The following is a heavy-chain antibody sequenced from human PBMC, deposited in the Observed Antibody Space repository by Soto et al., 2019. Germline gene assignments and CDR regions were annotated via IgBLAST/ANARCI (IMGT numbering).Heavy chain of an antibody. D-gene: IGHD3-22*01. CDR2: ILAIFGTA. CDR1: GGAFSKYA. Sequence: QVQLVQSGAELKKPGSSVKVSCTASGGAFSKYAISWVRQAPGQGLEWMGGILAIFGTAHYAQKFQGSVSMTADESTGTVYMELRNLTSDDTAVYFCEAPDSSGHYRVFDYWGQGTLVSVSS. CDR3: EAPDSSGHYRVFDY. J-gene: IGHJ4*02. V-gene: IGHV1-69*01.